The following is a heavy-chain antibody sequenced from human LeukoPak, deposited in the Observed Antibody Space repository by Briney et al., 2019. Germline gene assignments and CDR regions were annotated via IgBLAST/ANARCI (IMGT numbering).Heavy chain of an antibody. V-gene: IGHV3-9*03. D-gene: IGHD2-15*01. Sequence: PGRSLRLSCAASGFTFDNYAMHWVRQGPGKGLEWVSGISWNSGSRVYVDSVRGRFTISRDNAKNSLYLQMASLRPEDMALYYCVKDVSLGFCSGGSCSAHFDYWGQGTLVTVSS. CDR1: GFTFDNYA. CDR2: ISWNSGSR. CDR3: VKDVSLGFCSGGSCSAHFDY. J-gene: IGHJ4*02.